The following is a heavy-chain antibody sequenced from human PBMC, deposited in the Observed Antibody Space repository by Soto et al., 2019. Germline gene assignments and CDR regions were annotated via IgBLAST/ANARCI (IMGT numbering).Heavy chain of an antibody. CDR1: GGSISSYY. D-gene: IGHD3-10*01. J-gene: IGHJ4*02. CDR2: IYYSGST. V-gene: IGHV4-59*08. Sequence: SETLSLTCTVSGGSISSYYWSWIRQPPGKGLEWIGYIYYSGSTNYNPSLKSRVTISVDTSKNQFSLKLSSVTAADTAVYYCARQVGDMVRVFDYWGQGTLVTVSS. CDR3: ARQVGDMVRVFDY.